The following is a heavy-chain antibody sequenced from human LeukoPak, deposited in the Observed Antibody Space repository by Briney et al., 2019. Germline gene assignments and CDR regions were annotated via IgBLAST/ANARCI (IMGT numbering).Heavy chain of an antibody. CDR2: ISAYNGNT. Sequence: GASVKVSCKASGYTFNNYDISWVRQAPGQGLEWMGWISAYNGNTNYAQKLQGRVTMTTDTSTGTAYMELRSLRSDDTAVYYCAREGYGDYAWFDPWGQGTLVTVSS. CDR1: GYTFNNYD. CDR3: AREGYGDYAWFDP. D-gene: IGHD4-17*01. J-gene: IGHJ5*02. V-gene: IGHV1-18*01.